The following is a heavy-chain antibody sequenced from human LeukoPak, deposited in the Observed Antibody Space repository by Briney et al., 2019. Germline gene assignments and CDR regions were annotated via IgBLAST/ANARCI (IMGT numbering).Heavy chain of an antibody. J-gene: IGHJ4*02. CDR3: AKGGTVTRSGYFDY. CDR2: ISGSGGST. V-gene: IGHV3-23*01. CDR1: GLTFSSYA. Sequence: GGSLRLSCAVSGLTFSSYAMSWVRQAPGKGLEWVSSISGSGGSTYYADSVKGRFTISRDNCKTTLSLQMNSLRAEDTAVYYCAKGGTVTRSGYFDYWGQGTLVTVSS. D-gene: IGHD4-11*01.